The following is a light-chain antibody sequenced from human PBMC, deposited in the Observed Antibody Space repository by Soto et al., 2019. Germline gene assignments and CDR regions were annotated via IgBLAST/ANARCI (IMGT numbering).Light chain of an antibody. CDR3: QSYDSSLSGRWV. CDR2: GNS. CDR1: SSNIGAGYD. Sequence: QSVLTQPPSVSGAPGQRVTISCTGSSSNIGAGYDVHWYQQLPGTAPKLLIYGNSNRPSGVPDRFSGSKSGTAASLAITGLHAEDEADYYCQSYDSSLSGRWVFGGGTQLTVL. J-gene: IGLJ3*02. V-gene: IGLV1-40*01.